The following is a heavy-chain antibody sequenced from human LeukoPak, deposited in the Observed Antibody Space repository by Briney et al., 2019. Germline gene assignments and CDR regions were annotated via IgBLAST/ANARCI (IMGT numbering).Heavy chain of an antibody. D-gene: IGHD1-1*01. CDR1: GFTFSSYA. Sequence: PGGSLRLSCAASGFTFSSYAMHWVRQAPGKGLEWVAVISYDGSNKYYADSVKGRFTISRDNSKNTLYLQMNSLRAEDTAVYYCAREYMGGKGDYWGQGTLVTVSS. CDR2: ISYDGSNK. CDR3: AREYMGGKGDY. V-gene: IGHV3-30-3*01. J-gene: IGHJ4*02.